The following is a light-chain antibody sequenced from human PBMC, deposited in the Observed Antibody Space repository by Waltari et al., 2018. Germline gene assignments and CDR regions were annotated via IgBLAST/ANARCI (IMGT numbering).Light chain of an antibody. CDR2: WAS. CDR1: QSVFYSSRDKNS. J-gene: IGKJ2*01. V-gene: IGKV4-1*01. Sequence: DIVLTQSPDSLAVSLGESATINCNSSQSVFYSSRDKNSLAWYQQRPGQPPKLLMYWASTRQSGVPDRFSGSVSGTDFTLTISSLQAEDVAVYYGQQSYTTPYTFGPGTKVEIK. CDR3: QQSYTTPYT.